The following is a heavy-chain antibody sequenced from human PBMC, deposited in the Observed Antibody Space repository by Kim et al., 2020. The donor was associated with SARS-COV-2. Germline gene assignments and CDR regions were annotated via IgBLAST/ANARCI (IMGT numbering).Heavy chain of an antibody. CDR2: INHSGST. V-gene: IGHV4-34*01. J-gene: IGHJ4*02. Sequence: SETLSLTCAVYGGSFSGYYWSWIRQPPGKGLEWIGEINHSGSTNYNPSLKSRVTISVDTSKNQFSLKLSSVTAADTAVYYCARAERTYYYGSGSYYKDYWGQGTLVTVSS. D-gene: IGHD3-10*01. CDR1: GGSFSGYY. CDR3: ARAERTYYYGSGSYYKDY.